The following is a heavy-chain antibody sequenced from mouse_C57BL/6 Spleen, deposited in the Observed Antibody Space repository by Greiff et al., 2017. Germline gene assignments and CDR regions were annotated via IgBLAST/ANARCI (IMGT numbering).Heavy chain of an antibody. Sequence: QVQLKQSGAELVQPGASVKMSCKASGYTFTSYWITWVKQRPGQGLEWIGDIYPGSGSTNYNEKFKSKATLTVDTSSSTAYMQLSSLTSEDSAVYYCATAQATFFDYGGQGTTLTGSS. J-gene: IGHJ2*01. CDR3: ATAQATFFDY. CDR1: GYTFTSYW. D-gene: IGHD3-2*02. CDR2: IYPGSGST. V-gene: IGHV1-55*01.